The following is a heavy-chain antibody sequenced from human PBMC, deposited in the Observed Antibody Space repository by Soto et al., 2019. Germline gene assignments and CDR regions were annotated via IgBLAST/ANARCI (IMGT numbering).Heavy chain of an antibody. CDR3: ARCYCSVGSCYTCWHFDL. J-gene: IGHJ2*01. V-gene: IGHV1-18*01. CDR1: GYTFNNYG. CDR2: IGPYNGNT. D-gene: IGHD2-15*01. Sequence: QVQLVQSGAEVKKPGASVKVSCKASGYTFNNYGISWVRQAPGQGLEXXXGIGPYNGNTDHAQNFQGRVTMTTDTSTNTAYMELRSLRSDDTALYYCARCYCSVGSCYTCWHFDLWGRGTLVTVSS.